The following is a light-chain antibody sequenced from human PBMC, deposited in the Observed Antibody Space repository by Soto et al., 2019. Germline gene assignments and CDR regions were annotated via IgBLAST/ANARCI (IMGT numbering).Light chain of an antibody. CDR1: QSVNSAN. CDR2: GAS. CDR3: QYYVRSVPIT. Sequence: EFVLTQSPGTLSLSQGEGVTLSCRASQSVNSANLAWYQQKPGQAPRLLMYGASVRATGIPDRFSGGGSGTDLTLPISRLEPEDFAVYYCQYYVRSVPITFGQGTRLEMK. J-gene: IGKJ5*01. V-gene: IGKV3-20*01.